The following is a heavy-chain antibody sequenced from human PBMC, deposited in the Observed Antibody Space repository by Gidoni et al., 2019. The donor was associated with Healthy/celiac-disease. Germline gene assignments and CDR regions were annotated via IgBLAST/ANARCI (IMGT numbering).Heavy chain of an antibody. CDR1: GYSFTSYW. D-gene: IGHD3-22*01. CDR3: ARSHYDSSGYGRLGMFDP. V-gene: IGHV5-51*01. J-gene: IGHJ5*02. CDR2: IYPGDSDT. Sequence: EVQLVQSGAEVKKPGESLKISCKGSGYSFTSYWIGWVRQMPGKGLAWMGIIYPGDSDTRYSPSFQGQVTISADKSISTAYLQWSSLKASDTAMYYCARSHYDSSGYGRLGMFDPWGQGTLVTVSS.